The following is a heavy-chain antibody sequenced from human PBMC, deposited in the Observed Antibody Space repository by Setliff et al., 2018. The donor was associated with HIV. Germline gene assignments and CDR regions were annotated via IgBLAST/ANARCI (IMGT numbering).Heavy chain of an antibody. CDR3: ARGQLLNYYYYYYMDV. J-gene: IGHJ6*03. V-gene: IGHV4-59*11. Sequence: SETLSLTCTVSGGSISSHYWSWIRQPPGKGLEWIGYIYYSGSTNYNPSLNSRVTITVDTSKNQFSLKLSSVTAADTAVYYCARGQLLNYYYYYYMDVWGKGTTVTVSS. D-gene: IGHD2-2*01. CDR2: IYYSGST. CDR1: GGSISSHY.